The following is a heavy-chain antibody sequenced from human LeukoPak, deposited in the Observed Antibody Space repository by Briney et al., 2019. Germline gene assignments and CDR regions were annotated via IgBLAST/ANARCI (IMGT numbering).Heavy chain of an antibody. CDR3: ARSTVTNRHYFDY. D-gene: IGHD4-17*01. J-gene: IGHJ4*02. CDR2: IWFDGGNT. V-gene: IGHV3-33*01. CDR1: RFTFSTFD. Sequence: PGGSLRLSCAASRFTFSTFDMHWVRQTPAKGLEWVALIWFDGGNTYYTASVKGRFTIPRDTSTHPVYLQMNSLRDEDTAVYHCARSTVTNRHYFDYWGQGTQVTVSS.